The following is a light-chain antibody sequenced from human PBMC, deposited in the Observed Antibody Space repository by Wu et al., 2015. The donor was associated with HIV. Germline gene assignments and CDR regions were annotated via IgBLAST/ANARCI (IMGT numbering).Light chain of an antibody. CDR1: QIISTN. Sequence: EIVMTQSPATLSVSPGERATLSCRASQIISTNLAWYQQIPGQAPRLLIYDASTRATGIPARFSGSGSATEFTLTINGLQSADFAVYYCQQSSNWPLTFGQGTRLEIK. CDR3: QQSSNWPLT. J-gene: IGKJ5*01. CDR2: DAS. V-gene: IGKV3-15*01.